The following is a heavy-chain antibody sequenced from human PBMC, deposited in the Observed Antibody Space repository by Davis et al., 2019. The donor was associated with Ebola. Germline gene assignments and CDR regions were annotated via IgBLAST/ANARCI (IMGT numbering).Heavy chain of an antibody. CDR2: IIPIFGTA. CDR1: GGTFSSYA. Sequence: SVKVSCKASGGTFSSYAISWVRQAPGQGLEWMGGIIPIFGTANYAQKFQGRVTMTRDTSTSTVYMELSSLRSEDTAVYYCARDRGDIVVVPAASYYYYYMDVWGKGTTVTVSS. J-gene: IGHJ6*03. V-gene: IGHV1-69*05. D-gene: IGHD2-2*01. CDR3: ARDRGDIVVVPAASYYYYYMDV.